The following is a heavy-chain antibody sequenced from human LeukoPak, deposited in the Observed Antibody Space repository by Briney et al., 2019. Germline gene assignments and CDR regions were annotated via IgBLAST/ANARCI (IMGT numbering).Heavy chain of an antibody. CDR1: GFTLSKYW. J-gene: IGHJ4*02. CDR3: ASPGDNYAILGLDY. D-gene: IGHD3-9*01. Sequence: PGGSLRLSCAASGFTLSKYWMHWVRQAPGKGLAWVSRISGDGTTTAYADSVKGRFTISRGSAKNMLYLQMNSLRVDDTAMYYCASPGDNYAILGLDYWGQGTLVTVSS. V-gene: IGHV3-74*01. CDR2: ISGDGTTT.